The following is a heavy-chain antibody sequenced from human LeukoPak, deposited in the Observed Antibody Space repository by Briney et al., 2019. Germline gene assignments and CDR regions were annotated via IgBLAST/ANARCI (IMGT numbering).Heavy chain of an antibody. CDR3: ARDGGGGYSTTLSSTAFDI. CDR2: IKQDGSEK. J-gene: IGHJ3*02. CDR1: GFTFSSYW. D-gene: IGHD2-21*01. V-gene: IGHV3-7*01. Sequence: GGSLRLSCAASGFTFSSYWMSWVRQAPGKGLEWVANIKQDGSEKYYVDSVKGRFTISRDNAKNSLYLQMNSLRAGDTAVYYCARDGGGGYSTTLSSTAFDIWGQGTMVTVSS.